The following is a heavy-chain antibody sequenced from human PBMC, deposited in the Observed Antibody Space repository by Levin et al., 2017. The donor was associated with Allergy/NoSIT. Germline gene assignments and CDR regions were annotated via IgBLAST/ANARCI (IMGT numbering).Heavy chain of an antibody. V-gene: IGHV4-31*03. CDR2: IYYSGET. CDR3: VRAQTGYVSPFDF. Sequence: PSETLSLTCSVSGGSTRLGGYYWGWIRQHPVKGLEWLGYIYYSGETFYNPSVESRLVISHDTSENQFSLKLTSLTAADTDVYYCVRAQTGYVSPFDFWGPGTLVTVSS. CDR1: GGSTRLGGYY. D-gene: IGHD3-9*01. J-gene: IGHJ4*02.